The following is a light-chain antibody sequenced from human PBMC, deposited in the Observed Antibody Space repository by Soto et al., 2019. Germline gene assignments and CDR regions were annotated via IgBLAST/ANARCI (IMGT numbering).Light chain of an antibody. CDR1: QGISSY. J-gene: IGKJ3*01. Sequence: AIRMTQSPSSFSASTGDRVTITCRASQGISSYLAWYQQKPGKAPKRLIYAASTLQSGGPSRFSGSGSGTDFTLNIRCLQSEDCATYYCQQYYSYPPPFGPRTKVDIK. CDR2: AAS. V-gene: IGKV1-8*01. CDR3: QQYYSYPPP.